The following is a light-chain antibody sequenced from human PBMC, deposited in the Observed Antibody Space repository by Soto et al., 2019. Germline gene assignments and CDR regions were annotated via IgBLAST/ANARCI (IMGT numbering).Light chain of an antibody. CDR1: QSVNSN. CDR3: QQYNNWWT. J-gene: IGKJ1*01. V-gene: IGKV3-15*01. CDR2: GAS. Sequence: EIVMTQSPATLSVSPGERATLSCRASQSVNSNLAWFQQKPGQAPRLLIYGASTRATGIPARFSGSGCGTEFTLTINCLQSEDFAVYYCQQYNNWWTFGQGTKVEIK.